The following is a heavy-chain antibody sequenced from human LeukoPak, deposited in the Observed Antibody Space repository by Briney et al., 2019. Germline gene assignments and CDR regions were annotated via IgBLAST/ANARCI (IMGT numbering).Heavy chain of an antibody. CDR2: IIPIFGTA. Sequence: SVKVSCKASGGTFSSYAISWVRQAPGQGLEWMGGIIPIFGTANYAQKLQGRVTMTTDTSTSTAYMELRSLRSDDTAVYYCARDRRIVGATTPYYWGQGTLVTVSS. J-gene: IGHJ4*02. CDR1: GGTFSSYA. V-gene: IGHV1-69*05. CDR3: ARDRRIVGATTPYY. D-gene: IGHD1-26*01.